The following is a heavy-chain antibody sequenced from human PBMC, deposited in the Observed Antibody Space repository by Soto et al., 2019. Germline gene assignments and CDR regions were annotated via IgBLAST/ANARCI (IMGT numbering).Heavy chain of an antibody. CDR2: IAYDGSKT. D-gene: IGHD3-10*02. V-gene: IGHV3-30*03. CDR1: GFTFSSNG. Sequence: QVQLVESGGGVVQPGRSLRLTCAASGFTFSSNGMHWVRQAPGKGLEWVALIAYDGSKTYYGDSVRGRFTISRDNSENTLFLQMHSLRAEDTAVYYCARWVGGSMFDNRCKYESWGQGTLVTVSS. J-gene: IGHJ5*02. CDR3: ARWVGGSMFDNRCKYES.